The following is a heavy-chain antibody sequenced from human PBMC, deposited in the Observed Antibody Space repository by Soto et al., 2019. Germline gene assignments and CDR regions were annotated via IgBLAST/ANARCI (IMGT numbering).Heavy chain of an antibody. D-gene: IGHD2-2*01. CDR2: INYRGTT. CDR1: GGSITNGDYH. J-gene: IGHJ4*02. V-gene: IGHV4-31*03. Sequence: QVQLQESGPGLVRPSQTLSLTCTVSGGSITNGDYHWNWIRQHPGKGLEWIGYINYRGTTFYNPSLKSRVFISVETSKNQFSLNLSSVTAADTAVYFCARDAPGEAPYWGQGTLVTVSS. CDR3: ARDAPGEAPY.